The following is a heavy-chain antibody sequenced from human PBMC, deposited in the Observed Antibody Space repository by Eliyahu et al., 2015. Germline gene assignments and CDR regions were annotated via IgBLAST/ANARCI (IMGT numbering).Heavy chain of an antibody. J-gene: IGHJ6*02. CDR3: ARCKQPRNYGMDV. CDR1: GFXFSDYY. V-gene: IGHV1-2*06. CDR2: INPNSGDT. Sequence: QVQLAQSGAEVKKPGASVKVSCKASGFXFSDYYVHWVRQAPGQGLEWMGRINPNSGDTNYVQKFQGRVTMTRDTSIRTVYMELSRLKSDDTAVYYCARCKQPRNYGMDVWGQGTTVTVS. D-gene: IGHD6-13*01.